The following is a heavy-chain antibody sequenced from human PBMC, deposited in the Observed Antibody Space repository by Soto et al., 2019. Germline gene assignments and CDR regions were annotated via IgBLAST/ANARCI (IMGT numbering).Heavy chain of an antibody. Sequence: ASVKVSCKASGYTFTGHYIHWVRQAPGQGLEWMGWVNPNSDAINYAQRFQGRVTMTGDTSTSTAYMELSRLRSDDTAVYYCARRKERSGPHYFDYWGQGSQVTVSS. V-gene: IGHV1-2*02. CDR1: GYTFTGHY. CDR3: ARRKERSGPHYFDY. D-gene: IGHD6-25*01. J-gene: IGHJ4*02. CDR2: VNPNSDAI.